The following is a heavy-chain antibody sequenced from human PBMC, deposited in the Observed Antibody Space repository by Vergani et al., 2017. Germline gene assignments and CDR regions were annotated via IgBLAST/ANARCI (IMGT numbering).Heavy chain of an antibody. V-gene: IGHV3-73*01. J-gene: IGHJ4*02. CDR3: TRPPGYCSGGSCYPEG. D-gene: IGHD2-15*01. CDR2: IRSKANSYAT. CDR1: GFTFSGSA. Sequence: EVQLVESGGGLVQPGGSLKLSCAASGFTFSGSAMHWVRQASGKGLEWVGRIRSKANSYATAYAASVKGRFTISRDDSKNTAYLQMNSLKTEDTAVYYCTRPPGYCSGGSCYPEGWGQGTLVTVS.